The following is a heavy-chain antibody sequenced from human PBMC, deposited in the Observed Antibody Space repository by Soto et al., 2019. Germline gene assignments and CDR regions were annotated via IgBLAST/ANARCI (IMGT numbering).Heavy chain of an antibody. CDR1: GFNFRAYG. Sequence: QVQLVESGGGVVQPGKSLRLSFAASGFNFRAYGMHWVRPAPGKGLEWVAVIGFDGSEEYYADSVKGRFTVSRDNSKNTAYRIVNNLRAEDTAVYYCARTHAQSSGSWLDFWGHGNLVPVSS. CDR3: ARTHAQSSGSWLDF. CDR2: IGFDGSEE. V-gene: IGHV3-33*01. J-gene: IGHJ4*01. D-gene: IGHD3-22*01.